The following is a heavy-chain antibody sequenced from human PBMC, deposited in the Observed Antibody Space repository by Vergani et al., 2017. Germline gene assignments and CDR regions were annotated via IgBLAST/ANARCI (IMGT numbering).Heavy chain of an antibody. Sequence: QVQLQESGPGLVKPSGTLSLTCAVSGGSISSSNWWSWVRQPPGKGLEWIGEIYHSGSTNYNPSLKSRVTISVDKSKNEFSLKLSSVTAADTAVYYWARVYYYDSSGYKAFDIWGQGTMVTVSS. V-gene: IGHV4-4*02. J-gene: IGHJ3*02. CDR1: GGSISSSNW. D-gene: IGHD3-22*01. CDR3: ARVYYYDSSGYKAFDI. CDR2: IYHSGST.